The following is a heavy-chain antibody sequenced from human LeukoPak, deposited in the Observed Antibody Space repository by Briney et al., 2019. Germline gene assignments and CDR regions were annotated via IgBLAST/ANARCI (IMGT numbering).Heavy chain of an antibody. CDR3: ARIGAAGTRYYFDY. D-gene: IGHD6-13*01. Sequence: SETLSLTCIVSGASLSTYYGTWIRQAPGKGLEWIGYIFYSGGINYNSSLKSRVTLSIDTSKNQFSLELTSVTAADTAVYYCARIGAAGTRYYFDYWSQGTLVTVSS. V-gene: IGHV4-59*01. CDR1: GASLSTYY. CDR2: IFYSGGI. J-gene: IGHJ4*02.